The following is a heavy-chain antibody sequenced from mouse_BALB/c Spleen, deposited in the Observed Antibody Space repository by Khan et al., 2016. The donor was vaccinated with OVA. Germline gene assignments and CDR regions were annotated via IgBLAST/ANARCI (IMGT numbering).Heavy chain of an antibody. CDR1: GYTFTSYW. D-gene: IGHD2-2*01. J-gene: IGHJ3*01. Sequence: VELVESGAELVRPGASVKLSYKASGYTFTSYWMNWVRQRPGQGLDWIGKINPSDSETHYNQLFKDKATLTVDKSSGTAYMQLSSLTSEDSAVYYCARREKYGYDPSWFAYWGQGTLVTVSA. CDR2: INPSDSET. V-gene: IGHV1-61*01. CDR3: ARREKYGYDPSWFAY.